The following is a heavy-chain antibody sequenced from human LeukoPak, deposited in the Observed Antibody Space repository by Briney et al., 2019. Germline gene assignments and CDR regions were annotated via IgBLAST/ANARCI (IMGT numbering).Heavy chain of an antibody. CDR2: IYYSGST. Sequence: SETLSLTCTVSGRPISSYYWIWIRQPPGKGLEWIGYIYYSGSTNYNPSLKSRVTISVDTSKNQFSLKLNTVTAADTAVYYCARLTPSDSSSWYWYFGLWGRGTLVTVSS. CDR3: ARLTPSDSSSWYWYFGL. V-gene: IGHV4-59*08. D-gene: IGHD6-13*01. J-gene: IGHJ2*01. CDR1: GRPISSYY.